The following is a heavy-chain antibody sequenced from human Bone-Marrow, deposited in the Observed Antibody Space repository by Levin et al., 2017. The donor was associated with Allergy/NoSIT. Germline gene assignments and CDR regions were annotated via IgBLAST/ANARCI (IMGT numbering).Heavy chain of an antibody. V-gene: IGHV3-7*04. CDR3: AGEGRRVVPDTSAVDF. J-gene: IGHJ3*01. CDR2: IIRDGSLK. CDR1: GITFSSDW. D-gene: IGHD2-2*01. Sequence: RAGGSLRLSCADSGITFSSDWMSWVRQAPGKGLEWVANIIRDGSLKFYADSVKGRFTISRDNAKNSLFLQMDSLRAEDTAGYYCAGEGRRVVPDTSAVDFWGQGTVVTVSS.